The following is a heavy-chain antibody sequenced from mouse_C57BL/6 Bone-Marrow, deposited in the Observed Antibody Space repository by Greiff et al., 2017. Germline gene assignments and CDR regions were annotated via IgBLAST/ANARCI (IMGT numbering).Heavy chain of an antibody. Sequence: QVQLQQPGAELVRPGSSVKLSCKASGYNFTSYWMHWVKQRPIQGLEWIGNIDPSDSETHYNQKFKDKATLTVDKSSSTAYVQLSSLTSEDSAVYYCERGDGYYLGYAMDYWGQGTSVTVSS. CDR1: GYNFTSYW. J-gene: IGHJ4*01. CDR2: IDPSDSET. D-gene: IGHD2-3*01. CDR3: ERGDGYYLGYAMDY. V-gene: IGHV1-52*01.